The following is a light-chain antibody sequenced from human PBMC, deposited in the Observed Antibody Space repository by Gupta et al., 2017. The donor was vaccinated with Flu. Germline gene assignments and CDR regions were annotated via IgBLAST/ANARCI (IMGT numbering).Light chain of an antibody. J-gene: IGLJ2*01. CDR1: ALPKKY. V-gene: IGLV3-25*02. Sequence: SYELTQPPSVSVSPGQTARISCSGDALPKKYAYWYQQKPGQAPLLVIYKDTERPSGIPERFSGSSSGTTVTLTISGVQAEDEADYHGQSADSSASRVFGGGTKLTVL. CDR2: KDT. CDR3: QSADSSASRV.